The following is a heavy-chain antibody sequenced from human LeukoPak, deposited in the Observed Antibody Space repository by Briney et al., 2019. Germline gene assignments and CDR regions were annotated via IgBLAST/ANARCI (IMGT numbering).Heavy chain of an antibody. V-gene: IGHV3-7*03. CDR3: ARDLDGMDV. CDR1: GFTFSSYA. J-gene: IGHJ6*02. Sequence: GGSLRLSCAASGFTFSSYAMSWVRQAPGKGLEWVANIKQDGNEKYYVDSVKGRFTISRDNAKKSLYLQMNSLRAEDTAVYYCARDLDGMDVWGRGTTVTVSS. CDR2: IKQDGNEK.